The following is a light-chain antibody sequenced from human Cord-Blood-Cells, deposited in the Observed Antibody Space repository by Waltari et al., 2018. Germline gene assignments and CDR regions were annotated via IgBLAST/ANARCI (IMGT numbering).Light chain of an antibody. Sequence: QSALTQPASVSGSPGQSITIPCPGTSSDVGSYNLFSWYQQHPGKAPKLMIYEGSKRPSGVSNRFSGSKSGNTASLTISGLQAEDEADYYCCSYAGSSTVFGGGTKLTVL. CDR1: SSDVGSYNL. CDR3: CSYAGSSTV. CDR2: EGS. V-gene: IGLV2-23*01. J-gene: IGLJ2*01.